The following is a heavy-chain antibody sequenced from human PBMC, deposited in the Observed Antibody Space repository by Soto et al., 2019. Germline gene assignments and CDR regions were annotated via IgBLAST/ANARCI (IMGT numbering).Heavy chain of an antibody. Sequence: EVQLVESVGGLVKPVGSLRLSCAASGLTFSSYSMHWVRQAPGKGLEWVSSISSSSSYIYYADSVKGRFTISRDNAKNSRYLQMNSLRAEDTAVYYCARVPNSSGWYFPDDYWGQGTLVTVSS. D-gene: IGHD6-19*01. CDR2: ISSSSSYI. CDR1: GLTFSSYS. V-gene: IGHV3-21*01. CDR3: ARVPNSSGWYFPDDY. J-gene: IGHJ4*02.